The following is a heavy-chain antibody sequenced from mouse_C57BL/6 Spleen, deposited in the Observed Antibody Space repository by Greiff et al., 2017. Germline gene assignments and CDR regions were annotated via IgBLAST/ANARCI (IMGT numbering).Heavy chain of an antibody. CDR1: GFTFTSYG. CDR2: IYPRSGNT. V-gene: IGHV1-81*01. D-gene: IGHD1-1*01. Sequence: VQLQQSGAELARPGASVKLSCKASGFTFTSYGISWVKQRTGQGLEWIGEIYPRSGNTYYNEKFKGQATLPADKSSSTAYMELRSLTSEDSAVYFCARDYGSRGRYFDVWGTGTTVTVSS. CDR3: ARDYGSRGRYFDV. J-gene: IGHJ1*03.